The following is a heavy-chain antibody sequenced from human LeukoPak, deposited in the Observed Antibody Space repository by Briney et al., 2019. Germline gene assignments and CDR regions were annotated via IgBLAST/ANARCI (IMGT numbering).Heavy chain of an antibody. D-gene: IGHD3-22*01. V-gene: IGHV3-48*02. CDR3: ARGRAQYYYDSSGYYYFDY. CDR2: ISSSSSTI. J-gene: IGHJ4*02. CDR1: GFTFSSYS. Sequence: GGSLRLSCAASGFTFSSYSMNWVRQAPGKGLEWVSYISSSSSTIYYADSVKGRFTISRDSAKNSLYLQMNSLRDEDTAVYYCARGRAQYYYDSSGYYYFDYWGQGTLVTVSS.